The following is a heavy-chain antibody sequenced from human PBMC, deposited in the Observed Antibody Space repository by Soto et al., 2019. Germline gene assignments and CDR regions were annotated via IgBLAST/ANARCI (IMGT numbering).Heavy chain of an antibody. D-gene: IGHD2-21*02. CDR2: IIPIFGTA. Sequence: SVKVSCKASGGTFSSYAISWVRQAPGQGLEWMGGIIPIFGTANYAQKFQGRVTITADESTSTAYMELSSLRSEDTAVYYCASQSYCGGDCLAWFDPCGQGTLVSVSP. V-gene: IGHV1-69*13. J-gene: IGHJ5*02. CDR1: GGTFSSYA. CDR3: ASQSYCGGDCLAWFDP.